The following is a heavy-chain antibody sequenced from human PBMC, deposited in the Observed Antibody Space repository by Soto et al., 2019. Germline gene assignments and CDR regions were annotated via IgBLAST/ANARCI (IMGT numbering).Heavy chain of an antibody. CDR2: IYHSGST. CDR1: GGSISSSNW. D-gene: IGHD1-26*01. CDR3: ARAPHNPSGSSYEFDY. Sequence: SETLSLTCAVSGGSISSSNWWHWVRQPPGKGLEWIGEIYHSGSTNYNPSLKSRVTISVDKSKNQFSLKLSSVTAADTAVYYCARAPHNPSGSSYEFDYWGQGTLVTVSS. V-gene: IGHV4-4*02. J-gene: IGHJ4*02.